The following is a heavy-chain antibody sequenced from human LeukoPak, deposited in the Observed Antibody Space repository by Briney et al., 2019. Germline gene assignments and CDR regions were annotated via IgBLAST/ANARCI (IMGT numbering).Heavy chain of an antibody. Sequence: GRSLRLSCAASGFTFSSYGMHWVRQAPGKGLEWVAVIWYDGSNKYYADSVKGRFTISRDNSKNTLYLQMNSLRAEDTAVYYCARDSYYYDSSGYNPAYYFDYWGQGTLVTVSS. J-gene: IGHJ4*02. V-gene: IGHV3-33*01. CDR3: ARDSYYYDSSGYNPAYYFDY. CDR1: GFTFSSYG. CDR2: IWYDGSNK. D-gene: IGHD3-22*01.